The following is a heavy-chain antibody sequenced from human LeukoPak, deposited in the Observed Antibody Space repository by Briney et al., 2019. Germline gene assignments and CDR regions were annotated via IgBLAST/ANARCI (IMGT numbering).Heavy chain of an antibody. D-gene: IGHD1-1*01. CDR3: TVERQKDAFDI. J-gene: IGHJ3*02. CDR1: GGTFSSYT. CDR2: IIPILGIA. Sequence: SVKVSCKASGGTFSSYTISWVRQAPGQGLEWMGRIIPILGIANYAQKFQGRVTITADTSTSTAYMELSSLRSEETAVYYCTVERQKDAFDIWGEGTMVTVSS. V-gene: IGHV1-69*02.